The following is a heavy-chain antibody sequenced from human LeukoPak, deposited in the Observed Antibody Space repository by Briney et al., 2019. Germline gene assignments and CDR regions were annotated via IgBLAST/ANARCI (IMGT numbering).Heavy chain of an antibody. D-gene: IGHD3-10*01. Sequence: GGSLRLSCAASGFTFSDYYMSWIRQAPGKGLEWVSYISSSGSTIYYADPVKGRFTISRDNAKNSLYLQMNSLRAEDTAVYYCARTHSYSALGSPWGAWGQGTLVTVSS. V-gene: IGHV3-11*04. CDR1: GFTFSDYY. CDR2: ISSSGSTI. J-gene: IGHJ5*02. CDR3: ARTHSYSALGSPWGA.